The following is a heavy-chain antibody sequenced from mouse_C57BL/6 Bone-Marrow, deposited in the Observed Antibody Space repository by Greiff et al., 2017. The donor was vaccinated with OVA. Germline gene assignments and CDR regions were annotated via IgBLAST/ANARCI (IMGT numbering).Heavy chain of an antibody. D-gene: IGHD2-1*01. CDR3: ASYGNWYFDV. J-gene: IGHJ1*03. Sequence: QVQLQQPGAELVRPGSSVKLSCKASGYTFTSYWMHWVKQRPIQGLEWFGNIDPSDSETHYNQKFKDKATLTVDKSSSTAYMQLSSLTSEDSAVYYCASYGNWYFDVWGTGTTVTVSS. V-gene: IGHV1-52*01. CDR1: GYTFTSYW. CDR2: IDPSDSET.